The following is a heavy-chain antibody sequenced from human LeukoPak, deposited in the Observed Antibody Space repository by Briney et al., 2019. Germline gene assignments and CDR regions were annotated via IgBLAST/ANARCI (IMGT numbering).Heavy chain of an antibody. J-gene: IGHJ6*02. CDR1: GFTVSSNH. CDR2: IYSGGST. D-gene: IGHD4-17*01. V-gene: IGHV3-66*02. Sequence: GGSLRLSCAASGFTVSSNHMSWVRQAPGKGLEWVSVIYSGGSTYYADSVKGRFTISRDNSKNTLYLQMNSLRAEDTAVYYCARDLMTTSVTRMDVWGQGTTVTVSS. CDR3: ARDLMTTSVTRMDV.